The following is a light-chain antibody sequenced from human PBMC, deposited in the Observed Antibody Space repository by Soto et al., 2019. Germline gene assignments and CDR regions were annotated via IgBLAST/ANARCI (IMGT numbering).Light chain of an antibody. J-gene: IGLJ1*01. CDR2: EVS. CDR3: SSYTSSGTRV. CDR1: SSDVGAYDY. V-gene: IGLV2-14*03. Sequence: QSVLTQPASVSGSPGQSITISCTGTSSDVGAYDYVSWYQQHPDKAPKLMIYEVSHRPSGVSNRFYGSKSVNTATLTISGLQAEDEADYYCSSYTSSGTRVFGTGTKVTVL.